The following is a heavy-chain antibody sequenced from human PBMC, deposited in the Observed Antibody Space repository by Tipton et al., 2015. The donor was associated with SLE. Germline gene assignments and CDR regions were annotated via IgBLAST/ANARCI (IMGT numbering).Heavy chain of an antibody. CDR3: ARGISLYYYYYMDV. D-gene: IGHD3-3*01. CDR2: INHSGST. V-gene: IGHV4-34*01. CDR1: GGSFSGYY. Sequence: TLSLTCAVYGGSFSGYYWSWIRQPPGKGLEWIGEINHSGSTNYNPSLKSRVTISVDTSKNQFSLRLSSVTAADTAVYYCARGISLYYYYYMDVWGKGTTVTVSS. J-gene: IGHJ6*03.